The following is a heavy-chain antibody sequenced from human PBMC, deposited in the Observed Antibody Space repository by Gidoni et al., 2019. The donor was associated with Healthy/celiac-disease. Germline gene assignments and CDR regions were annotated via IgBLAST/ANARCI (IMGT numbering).Heavy chain of an antibody. J-gene: IGHJ6*04. V-gene: IGHV3-74*01. CDR3: ARDTFFGVTDGMDV. CDR2: INSDGSIT. Sequence: EVQLVESGGGIVQPGGSLRLSCAASGFTFSSYWMHWVRQAPGKGLVWVSRINSDGSITTYADSVKGRFTISRDNAKNTLYLQMNSLRAEDTAVYYCARDTFFGVTDGMDVWGKGTTVTVSS. CDR1: GFTFSSYW. D-gene: IGHD3-3*01.